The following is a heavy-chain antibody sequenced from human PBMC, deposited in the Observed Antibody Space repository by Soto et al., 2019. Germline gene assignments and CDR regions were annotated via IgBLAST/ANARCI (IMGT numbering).Heavy chain of an antibody. Sequence: SGPTLVNPTQTLTLTCTFSGFSLSTSGMCVSWIRQPPGKALEWLARIDWDDDKYYSTSLKTRPTISKDTSKNQVVLTMTNMDPVDTATYYCARSSPSLNYYYGMDVWGQGTTVTVSS. CDR3: ARSSPSLNYYYGMDV. CDR1: GFSLSTSGMC. CDR2: IDWDDDK. V-gene: IGHV2-70*11. J-gene: IGHJ6*02.